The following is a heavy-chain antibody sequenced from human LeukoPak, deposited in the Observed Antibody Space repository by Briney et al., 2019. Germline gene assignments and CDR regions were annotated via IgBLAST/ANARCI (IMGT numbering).Heavy chain of an antibody. Sequence: GGSLRLSCVASGFTFSSYAMHWVRQAPGKGLEWVATINEVGSDKQYMDSVKGRLSISRDNPKNSLYLQMNSPRAEDTAVYFCARHGNWAFDFWGQGTMVTVSS. CDR3: ARHGNWAFDF. CDR1: GFTFSSYA. V-gene: IGHV3-7*04. CDR2: INEVGSDK. J-gene: IGHJ3*01. D-gene: IGHD1-1*01.